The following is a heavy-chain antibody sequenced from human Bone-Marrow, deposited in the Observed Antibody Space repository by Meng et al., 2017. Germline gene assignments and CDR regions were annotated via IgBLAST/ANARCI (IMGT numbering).Heavy chain of an antibody. CDR2: VNPNGGGT. V-gene: IGHV1-2*07. J-gene: IGHJ4*02. CDR3: AVLEGG. D-gene: IGHD2-8*02. CDR1: GYNSIAYW. Sequence: ASVKVSCKASGYNSIAYWVYWVRQAPGQGLEWIGWVNPNGGGTNYAHKFLGRVTVTRDTSTTTVYMEMSSLTYDDTAVYYCAVLEGGWGQGTPVTVSS.